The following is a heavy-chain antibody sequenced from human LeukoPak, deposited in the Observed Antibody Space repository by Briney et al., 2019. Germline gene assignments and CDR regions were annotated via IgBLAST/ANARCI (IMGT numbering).Heavy chain of an antibody. V-gene: IGHV1-69*01. J-gene: IGHJ6*03. Sequence: KISCKGSGYSFTSYWIGWVRQMPGKGLEWMGGIIPIFGTANYAQKFQGRVTITADESTSTAYMELSSLRSEDTAVYYCARDLTDHYYGRDYYYYMDVWGKGTTVTISS. D-gene: IGHD3-10*01. CDR3: ARDLTDHYYGRDYYYYMDV. CDR1: GYSFTSYW. CDR2: IIPIFGTA.